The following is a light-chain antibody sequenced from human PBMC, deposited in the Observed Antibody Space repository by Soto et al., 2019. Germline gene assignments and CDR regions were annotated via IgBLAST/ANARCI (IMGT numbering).Light chain of an antibody. V-gene: IGKV3-11*01. J-gene: IGKJ3*01. CDR3: QQRSNWPPLS. CDR1: QSVSSY. CDR2: DAS. Sequence: EIVLTQSPATLSLSPGERATLSCRASQSVSSYLAWYQQKPGQAPRLLIYDASKRAPGVPARFSGSGSATGFTLTIDSLEPADTGVYYCQQRSNWPPLSFGAGTKVDIK.